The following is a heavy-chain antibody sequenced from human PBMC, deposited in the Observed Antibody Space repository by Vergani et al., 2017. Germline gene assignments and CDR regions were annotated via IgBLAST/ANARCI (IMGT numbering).Heavy chain of an antibody. Sequence: EVQLLESGGNLVQPGGSLRLSCAASGFTFTNFAMTWVRQAPGEGLEWVSGISGSGGFTYYADSVKGRFTISRDNSKNTMFLQLNNLRAEDTAVYYCAKYNVPGYYDSSGYCDYWGQGTLVTVSS. CDR2: ISGSGGFT. CDR1: GFTFTNFA. CDR3: AKYNVPGYYDSSGYCDY. V-gene: IGHV3-23*01. D-gene: IGHD3-22*01. J-gene: IGHJ4*02.